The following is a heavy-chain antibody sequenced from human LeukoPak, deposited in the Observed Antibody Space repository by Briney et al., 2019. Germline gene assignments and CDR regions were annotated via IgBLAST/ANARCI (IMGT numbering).Heavy chain of an antibody. CDR2: IYPGDSDT. V-gene: IGHV5-51*01. CDR1: GYSFTSYW. Sequence: GESLKISCKGSGYSFTSYWIGWGRQMPGKGLEWMGIIYPGDSDTRYSPSFQGQVTISADKSISTAYLQWSSLRASDTAMYYCARRSSSWYGAYDYWGQGTLVTVSS. J-gene: IGHJ4*02. D-gene: IGHD6-13*01. CDR3: ARRSSSWYGAYDY.